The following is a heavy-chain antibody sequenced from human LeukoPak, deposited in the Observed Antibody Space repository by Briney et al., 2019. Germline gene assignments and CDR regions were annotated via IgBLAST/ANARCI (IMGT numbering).Heavy chain of an antibody. CDR2: IKQDGSET. J-gene: IGHJ5*02. CDR3: ARSYFHDTCGSRPLYH. V-gene: IGHV3-7*01. D-gene: IGHD3-22*01. Sequence: GGSLRLSSSDSGVTLSDYWGSCVRQAPGKGLECVANIKQDGSETYYVDSVKGRFTISRDNAKNSLYLQMKSLRAEDTAVYHCARSYFHDTCGSRPLYHWGQGTLVTVSS. CDR1: GVTLSDYW.